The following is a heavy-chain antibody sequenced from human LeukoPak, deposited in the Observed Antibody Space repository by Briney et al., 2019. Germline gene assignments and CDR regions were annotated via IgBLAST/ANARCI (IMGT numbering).Heavy chain of an antibody. CDR3: ARGGHRRYYYVSGTEFDP. CDR1: GYTFTSYY. J-gene: IGHJ5*02. Sequence: ASVKVSCKASGYTFTSYYMHWVRQAPGQGLEWMGIINPSGGSTSYAQKFQGRVTMTRDMSTSTVYMELRSLRSDDTAVYYCARGGHRRYYYVSGTEFDPWGQGTLVTVSS. V-gene: IGHV1-46*01. D-gene: IGHD3-10*01. CDR2: INPSGGST.